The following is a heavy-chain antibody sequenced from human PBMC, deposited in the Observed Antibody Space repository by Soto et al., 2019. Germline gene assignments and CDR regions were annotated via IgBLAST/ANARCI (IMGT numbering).Heavy chain of an antibody. J-gene: IGHJ4*02. Sequence: GASVKVSCKASGGTFSSYAISWVRQAPGQGLEWMGGIIPIFGTANYAQKFQGRVTITADESTSTAYMELSSLRSEDTAVYYCAGAGIAVAGKHAYCGGDCYSLFDYWGQGTLVTVSS. CDR1: GGTFSSYA. V-gene: IGHV1-69*13. D-gene: IGHD2-21*02. CDR2: IIPIFGTA. CDR3: AGAGIAVAGKHAYCGGDCYSLFDY.